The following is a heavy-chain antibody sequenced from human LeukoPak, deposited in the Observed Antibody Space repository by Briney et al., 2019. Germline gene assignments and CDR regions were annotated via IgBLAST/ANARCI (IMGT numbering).Heavy chain of an antibody. CDR3: ARAMGDFWSGYYLSYYYGMDV. Sequence: GGSLRLSCAASGFTFSSYSMNWVRQAPGKGLEWVSSISSSSSYIYYADSVKGRLTISRDNAKNSLYLQMNSLRAEDTAVYYCARAMGDFWSGYYLSYYYGMDVWGQGTTVTVSS. CDR1: GFTFSSYS. J-gene: IGHJ6*02. CDR2: ISSSSSYI. D-gene: IGHD3-3*01. V-gene: IGHV3-21*01.